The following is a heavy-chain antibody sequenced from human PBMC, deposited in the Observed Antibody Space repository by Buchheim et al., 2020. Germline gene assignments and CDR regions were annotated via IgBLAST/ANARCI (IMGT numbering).Heavy chain of an antibody. V-gene: IGHV4-61*02. Sequence: QVQLQESGPGLVKPSQTLSLTCTVSGGSISSGNYYWTWIRQPAGKGLEWIGRIYASGSTNYNPSLKSRGTISLDTSKNQFSLKLSSVTAADTAVYYCAREGPYCSGGSCYTYGMDVWGQGTT. J-gene: IGHJ6*02. CDR3: AREGPYCSGGSCYTYGMDV. CDR2: IYASGST. CDR1: GGSISSGNYY. D-gene: IGHD2-15*01.